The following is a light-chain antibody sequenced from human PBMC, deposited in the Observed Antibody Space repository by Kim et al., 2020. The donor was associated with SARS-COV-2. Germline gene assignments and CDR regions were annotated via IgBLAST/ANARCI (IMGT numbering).Light chain of an antibody. CDR1: RLGSKY. CDR2: EDK. J-gene: IGLJ1*01. Sequence: SYELTQPPSVSVSPGQTASIPCSGERLGSKYVSWYQQKPGQSPVLVIYEDKKRPSGIPERFSGSNSGNTATLIISETQAMDEADYYCQAWGSNNAGVFGTGTKVNVL. V-gene: IGLV3-1*01. CDR3: QAWGSNNAGV.